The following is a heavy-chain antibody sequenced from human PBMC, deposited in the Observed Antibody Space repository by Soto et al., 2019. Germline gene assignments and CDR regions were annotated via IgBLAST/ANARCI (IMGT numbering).Heavy chain of an antibody. CDR3: GKHHRVELVPLATVAWLAP. CDR1: GFTFKSYA. CDR2: ISSDGDTT. Sequence: GSLRLSCSASGFTFKSYAMHWVRQAPGKGLEYVSTISSDGDTTYYADSVKGRFTLSRDNSKSTVYLVLNNLSAEDTAGYHFGKHHRVELVPLATVAWLAPWGQRSVVSV. V-gene: IGHV3-64*04. J-gene: IGHJ5*02. D-gene: IGHD5-12*01.